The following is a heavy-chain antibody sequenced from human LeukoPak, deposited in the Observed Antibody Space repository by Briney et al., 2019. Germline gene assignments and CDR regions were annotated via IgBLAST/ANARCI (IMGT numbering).Heavy chain of an antibody. CDR3: ARVNSLMVRGVLKKSYYFDY. CDR1: GGSFSGYY. D-gene: IGHD3-10*01. J-gene: IGHJ4*02. CDR2: INHSGST. Sequence: QSSETLSLTWAVYGGSFSGYYWSWIRQPPGKGLEWIGEINHSGSTNYNPSLKSRVTISVDTSKNQFSLKLSSVTAADTAVYYCARVNSLMVRGVLKKSYYFDYWGQGTLVTVSS. V-gene: IGHV4-34*01.